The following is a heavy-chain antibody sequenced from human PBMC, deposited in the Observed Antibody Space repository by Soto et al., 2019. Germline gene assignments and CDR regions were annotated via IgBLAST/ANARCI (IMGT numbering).Heavy chain of an antibody. J-gene: IGHJ6*02. CDR2: TIPALGKT. Sequence: SVKVSCKTSGDNFKKNVFTWVRQAPGQGLEGLGGTIPALGKTHYIEKFQGRVTITVDDATRTVYIEVRDLTSEDTAIYYCARGPFRPSAMDVWGQGTTVTVSS. CDR1: GDNFKKNV. V-gene: IGHV1-69*10. CDR3: ARGPFRPSAMDV. D-gene: IGHD3-10*01.